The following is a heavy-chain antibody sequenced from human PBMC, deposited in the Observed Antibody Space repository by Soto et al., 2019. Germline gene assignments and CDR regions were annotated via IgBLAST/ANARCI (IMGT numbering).Heavy chain of an antibody. CDR3: GTKGGGASIDFWRANWFDP. CDR1: GGMFSDYT. Sequence: QVQLVQSGAVVKKPGSSVTVSCKASGGMFSDYTISWVRQAPGQGLEWMGGIIPIFGGPHYAQKFQGRVTITGGKPTSGVYLLLRAPLSAGPAAYSCGTKGGGASIDFWRANWFDPWGQGTLVTVSS. V-gene: IGHV1-69*06. CDR2: IIPIFGGP. J-gene: IGHJ5*02. D-gene: IGHD3-3*01.